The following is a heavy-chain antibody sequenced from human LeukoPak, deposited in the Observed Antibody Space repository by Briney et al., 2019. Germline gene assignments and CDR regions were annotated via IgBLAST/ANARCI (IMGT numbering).Heavy chain of an antibody. CDR2: ISYDGSNK. CDR3: AREPHCGGDCYSGIGY. CDR1: GFTFSSYA. Sequence: PGRSLRLSCAASGFTFSSYAMHWVRQAPGKGLEWVAVISYDGSNKYYADSVKGRFTISRDNAKNSLYLQMNSLRAEDTAVYYCAREPHCGGDCYSGIGYWGQGTLVTVSS. D-gene: IGHD2-21*02. J-gene: IGHJ4*02. V-gene: IGHV3-30-3*01.